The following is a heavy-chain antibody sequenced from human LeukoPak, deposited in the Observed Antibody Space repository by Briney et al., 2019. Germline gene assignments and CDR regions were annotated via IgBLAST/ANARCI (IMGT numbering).Heavy chain of an antibody. J-gene: IGHJ6*02. CDR2: INHSGST. CDR1: GGSFRGYY. D-gene: IGHD2-15*01. V-gene: IGHV4-34*01. CDR3: ARGFGYCSGGSCYMEPRYYYYGMDV. Sequence: SETLSLTCAVYGGSFRGYYWSWIRQPPGKGLEWIGEINHSGSTNYNPSLKSRVTISVDTSKNQFSLKLSSVTAADTAVYYCARGFGYCSGGSCYMEPRYYYYGMDVWGQGTTVTVSS.